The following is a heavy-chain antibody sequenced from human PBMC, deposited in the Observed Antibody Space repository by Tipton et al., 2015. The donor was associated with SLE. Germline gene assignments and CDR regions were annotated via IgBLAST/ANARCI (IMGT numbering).Heavy chain of an antibody. V-gene: IGHV4-59*07. CDR3: ARRCSIAAVRGLSCYYYGMDV. J-gene: IGHJ6*02. D-gene: IGHD6-13*01. Sequence: TLSLTCTVSGGSISSHYWSWIRQPPGKGLEWFGYIYYSGSTNYNPSLKSRVTISVDTSKNQFSLKLSSVTAADTAVYYCARRCSIAAVRGLSCYYYGMDVWGQGTTVTVSS. CDR2: IYYSGST. CDR1: GGSISSHY.